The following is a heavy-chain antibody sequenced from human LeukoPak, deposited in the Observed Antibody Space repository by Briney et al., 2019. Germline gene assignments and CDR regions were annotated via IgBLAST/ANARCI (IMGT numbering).Heavy chain of an antibody. D-gene: IGHD6-13*01. CDR1: GFTFSSYW. V-gene: IGHV3-7*01. CDR2: IKQDGSEK. Sequence: GGSLRLSCAASGFTFSSYWMSWVRQAPGKGLEWVANIKQDGSEKYYVDSVKGRFTISRDNAKNSLYLQMNSLRAEDTAVYYCARWAAAGHDAFDIWGQGTMVTVSS. CDR3: ARWAAAGHDAFDI. J-gene: IGHJ3*02.